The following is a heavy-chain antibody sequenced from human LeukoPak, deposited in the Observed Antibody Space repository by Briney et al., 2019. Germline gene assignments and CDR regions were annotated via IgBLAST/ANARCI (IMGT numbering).Heavy chain of an antibody. J-gene: IGHJ6*02. V-gene: IGHV1-2*02. Sequence: GASVKVSCKASGYTFTGYYMHWVRQAPGQGLEWMGWINPNRGGTNYAQKFQGRVTMTRDTSISTAYMELSRLRSDDTAVYYCAYIAVAGTGIDYYYYGMDVWGQGTTVTVSS. CDR1: GYTFTGYY. CDR2: INPNRGGT. D-gene: IGHD6-19*01. CDR3: AYIAVAGTGIDYYYYGMDV.